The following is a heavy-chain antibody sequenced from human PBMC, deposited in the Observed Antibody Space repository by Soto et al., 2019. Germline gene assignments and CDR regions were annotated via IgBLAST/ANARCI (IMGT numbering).Heavy chain of an antibody. CDR2: IYYGGST. J-gene: IGHJ6*02. Sequence: PSGTLSLTCTVSGGSISSSSYYWGWIRQPPGKGLEWIGSIYYGGSTNYNPSLKSRVTISVDTSKNQFSLKLSSVTAADTAVYYCARSVVVPAAIRGRYYYGMDVWGQGTTVTVSS. V-gene: IGHV4-39*07. CDR1: GGSISSSSYY. D-gene: IGHD2-2*01. CDR3: ARSVVVPAAIRGRYYYGMDV.